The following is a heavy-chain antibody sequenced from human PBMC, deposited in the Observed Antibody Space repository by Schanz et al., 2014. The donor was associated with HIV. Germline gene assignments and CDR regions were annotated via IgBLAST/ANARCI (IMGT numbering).Heavy chain of an antibody. CDR3: ATAAVTDYSDN. V-gene: IGHV3-33*08. D-gene: IGHD4-17*01. CDR1: GFSFSDAW. Sequence: VQLLESRGGLVKPGGSLRLSCVTSGFSFSDAWMSWVRQAPGKGLEWVAIIWHDGSKKYYADSVTGRFTISRDNSKNTLYLQMNSLRAEDTAVYYCATAAVTDYSDNWGQGTLVTVSS. J-gene: IGHJ4*02. CDR2: IWHDGSKK.